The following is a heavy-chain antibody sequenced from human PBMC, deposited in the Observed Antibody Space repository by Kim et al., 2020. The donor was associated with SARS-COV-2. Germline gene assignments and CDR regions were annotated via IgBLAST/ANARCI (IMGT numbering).Heavy chain of an antibody. Sequence: GGSLRLSCAASGFTFSSYWMTWVRQAPGRGLEWVANIKYHGNEKYYVDSVKGRFTISRDDAENSLYLQMNSPRPEDTAIYYCARSNAMDVWGQGTTVSVSS. V-gene: IGHV3-7*03. CDR2: IKYHGNEK. J-gene: IGHJ6*02. CDR1: GFTFSSYW. CDR3: ARSNAMDV.